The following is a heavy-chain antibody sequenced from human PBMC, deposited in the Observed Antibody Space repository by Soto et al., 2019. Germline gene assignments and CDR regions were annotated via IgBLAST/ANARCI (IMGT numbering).Heavy chain of an antibody. Sequence: GGSLRLSCAAAGCSLTAFGMQWVRQPPGKGLQWVARLTHDGGSAFYADSVKGRFTVSRDTSKNTLYLQMNSLRPEDTAIYYCASIADYWGQGTLVTVSS. V-gene: IGHV3-30*05. D-gene: IGHD2-21*01. J-gene: IGHJ4*02. CDR1: GCSLTAFG. CDR2: LTHDGGSA. CDR3: ASIADY.